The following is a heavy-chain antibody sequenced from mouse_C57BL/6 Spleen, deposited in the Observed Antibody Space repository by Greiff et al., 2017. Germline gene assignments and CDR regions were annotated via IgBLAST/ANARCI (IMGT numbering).Heavy chain of an antibody. V-gene: IGHV1-64*01. CDR2: IHPNSGST. J-gene: IGHJ2*01. CDR3: ARSPPLEDFDY. Sequence: VQLQQPGAELVKPGASVPLSCKASGYTFTSYWLHWVKQRPGQGLEWLGMIHPNSGSTNYNAQFTSKATLTVDQYSSTAYMQRSHLTAEDTAVYYRARSPPLEDFDYWGQGTTLTVSS. CDR1: GYTFTSYW.